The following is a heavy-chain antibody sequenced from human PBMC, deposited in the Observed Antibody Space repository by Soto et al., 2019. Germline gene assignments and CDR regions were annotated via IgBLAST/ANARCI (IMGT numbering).Heavy chain of an antibody. J-gene: IGHJ4*02. CDR1: AFTFSDYY. D-gene: IGHD1-7*01. CDR2: ISSTSGTI. V-gene: IGHV3-11*01. Sequence: GGSLRLSCAASAFTFSDYYMTWIRQAPGKGLEWVSYISSTSGTISYADSVKGRFTLSRDNAKSSLFLQMNSLRAEDTAVYYCARDVYTSKTTFDYWGQGTLVTVSS. CDR3: ARDVYTSKTTFDY.